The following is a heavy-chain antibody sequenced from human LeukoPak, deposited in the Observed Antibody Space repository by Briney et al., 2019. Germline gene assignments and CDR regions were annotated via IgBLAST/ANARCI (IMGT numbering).Heavy chain of an antibody. V-gene: IGHV6-1*01. CDR1: GDSVSSNSAA. Sequence: SQTLSLTCAISGDSVSSNSAAWNWIRQSPSRGLEWLGRTYYRSKWYNDYAVSVKSRITINPDTSKNQFSLKLSSVTAADTAVYYCASEYCSSTSCEGYFDLWGRGTLVTVSS. CDR3: ASEYCSSTSCEGYFDL. J-gene: IGHJ2*01. D-gene: IGHD2-2*01. CDR2: TYYRSKWYN.